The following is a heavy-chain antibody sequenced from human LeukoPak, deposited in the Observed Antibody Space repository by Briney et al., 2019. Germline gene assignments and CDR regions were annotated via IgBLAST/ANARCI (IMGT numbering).Heavy chain of an antibody. J-gene: IGHJ4*02. CDR2: ISYDGSNK. D-gene: IGHD5-12*01. V-gene: IGHV3-30-3*01. Sequence: GGSLRLSCAASGFSFSNYAMHWVRQAPGKGLEWVAFISYDGSNKYYADSVKGRFTISRDNSKNTMYLQMNSLRDDDTAVYCCARDLSGYGAADYWGQGTLVTVSS. CDR3: ARDLSGYGAADY. CDR1: GFSFSNYA.